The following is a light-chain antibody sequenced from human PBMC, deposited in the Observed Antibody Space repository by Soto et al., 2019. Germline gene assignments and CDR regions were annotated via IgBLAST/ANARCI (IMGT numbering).Light chain of an antibody. Sequence: QSVLTQPPSASGTPGQRVTISCSGSSSNIRFNTVNWYQQLPVTAPKLLIYSNNQRPSGVPDRFSGSKSGTSASLAISGLQSEDEADYYCAAWDDSLNGYVFGTGTKVTVL. CDR1: SSNIRFNT. CDR2: SNN. J-gene: IGLJ1*01. V-gene: IGLV1-44*01. CDR3: AAWDDSLNGYV.